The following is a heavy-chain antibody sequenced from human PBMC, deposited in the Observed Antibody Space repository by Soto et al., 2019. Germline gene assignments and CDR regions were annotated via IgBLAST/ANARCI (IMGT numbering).Heavy chain of an antibody. J-gene: IGHJ6*02. V-gene: IGHV3-48*01. D-gene: IGHD3-22*01. CDR3: AREDYYYDSSPKYGMDV. CDR2: ISSSSSTI. Sequence: EVQLVESGGNLVQPGGSLRLSCAASGFTFSSYSMNWVRQAPGKGLEWVSYISSSSSTIYYADSVKGRFTISRDNAKNSLYLQMNSLRAEATAVYYCAREDYYYDSSPKYGMDVWGQGTTVTVSS. CDR1: GFTFSSYS.